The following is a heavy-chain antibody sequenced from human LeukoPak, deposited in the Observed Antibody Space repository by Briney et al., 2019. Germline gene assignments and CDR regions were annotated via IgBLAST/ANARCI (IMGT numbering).Heavy chain of an antibody. D-gene: IGHD3-22*01. CDR3: ARSYYYDSSGYYSGAFDI. CDR1: GGSISSYY. V-gene: IGHV4-4*07. Sequence: SETLSLTCTVSGGSISSYYWSWIRQPAGKGLEWIGRIYTSGSSNYNPSLKSRVTMSVDTSKNQFSLKLSSVTAADTAVYYCARSYYYDSSGYYSGAFDIWGQGTMVAVSS. J-gene: IGHJ3*02. CDR2: IYTSGSS.